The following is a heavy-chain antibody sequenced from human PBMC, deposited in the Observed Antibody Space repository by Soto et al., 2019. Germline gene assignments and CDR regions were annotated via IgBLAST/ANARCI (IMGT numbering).Heavy chain of an antibody. CDR2: ISGSGGST. CDR1: GFTFSSYA. J-gene: IGHJ4*02. D-gene: IGHD2-21*02. Sequence: EVQLLESGGGLVKPGGSLRLSCAASGFTFSSYAMSWVRQAPGKGLEWVSAISGSGGSTYHADSVKGRFTISRDNSQNTRYLQMNSLRAEDTAVYYCAKRLNTYYFDYWGQGTLVTVSS. V-gene: IGHV3-23*01. CDR3: AKRLNTYYFDY.